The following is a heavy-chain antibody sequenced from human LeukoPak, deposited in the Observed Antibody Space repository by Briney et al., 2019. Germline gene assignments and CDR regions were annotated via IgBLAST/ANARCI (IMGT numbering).Heavy chain of an antibody. CDR3: ARMIVATIRIGVYFYHGMDV. Sequence: ETLSLTCTVSGGSISSYYWSWIRQSAGKGLEWIGRIYTSGSTNYNPSLKSRVTMSVDTSKNQFSLKLSSVTAADTAVYYCARMIVATIRIGVYFYHGMDVWGQGTTVTVSS. D-gene: IGHD5-12*01. J-gene: IGHJ6*02. CDR2: IYTSGST. CDR1: GGSISSYY. V-gene: IGHV4-4*07.